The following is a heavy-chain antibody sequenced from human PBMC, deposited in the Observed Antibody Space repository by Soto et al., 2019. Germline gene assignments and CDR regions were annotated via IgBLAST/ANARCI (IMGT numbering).Heavy chain of an antibody. J-gene: IGHJ4*02. Sequence: SVKVSCKASGGTFSSYTISWVRQAPGQGLEWMGRIIPILGIANYAQKFQGRVTITADKSTSTAYMELSSLRSEDTAVYYCARERSSYGYFDYWGQGTLVTVSS. CDR2: IIPILGIA. CDR1: GGTFSSYT. V-gene: IGHV1-69*04. CDR3: ARERSSYGYFDY. D-gene: IGHD3-16*01.